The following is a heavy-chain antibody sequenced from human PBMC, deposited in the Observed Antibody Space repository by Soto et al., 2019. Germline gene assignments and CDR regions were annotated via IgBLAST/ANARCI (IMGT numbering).Heavy chain of an antibody. CDR1: GGTFSSYA. J-gene: IGHJ4*02. D-gene: IGHD2-2*01. CDR3: ASPGGYCSSTSCSTMYYFDY. CDR2: IIPIFGTA. V-gene: IGHV1-69*01. Sequence: QLQLVQSGAEVKKPGSSVKVSCKASGGTFSSYAISWVRQAPGQGLEWMGGIIPIFGTANYAQKFQGRVTITADESTSTAYMELSSLRSEDTAVYYCASPGGYCSSTSCSTMYYFDYWGQGTLVTVSS.